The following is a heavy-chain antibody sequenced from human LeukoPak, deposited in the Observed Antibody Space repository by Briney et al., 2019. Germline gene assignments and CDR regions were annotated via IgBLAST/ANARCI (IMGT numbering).Heavy chain of an antibody. J-gene: IGHJ4*02. Sequence: GGSLGLSCAASGFTFSGSAMHWVRQASGKGLERVGRIRSKANSYATAYAASVKGRFTISRDDSKNTAYLQMSSLKTEDTAVYYCTRQGVKWDLCNRGQGTLVTVSS. CDR3: TRQGVKWDLCN. D-gene: IGHD1-26*01. CDR2: IRSKANSYAT. V-gene: IGHV3-73*01. CDR1: GFTFSGSA.